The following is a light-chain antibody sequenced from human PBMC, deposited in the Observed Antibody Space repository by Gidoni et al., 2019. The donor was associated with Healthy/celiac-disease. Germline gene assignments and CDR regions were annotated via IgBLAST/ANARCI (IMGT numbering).Light chain of an antibody. V-gene: IGKV1-5*03. CDR1: QSISSW. J-gene: IGKJ2*01. CDR2: KAS. CDR3: QQYNSYPYT. Sequence: DIQMTHPPSTLSASVGDRVTITCRAIQSISSWLAWYQQKPGKAPKLLIDKASSLESGVPSRFSGSGSGTEFTLTISSLQPDDFVTYYCQQYNSYPYTFGQGTKLEIK.